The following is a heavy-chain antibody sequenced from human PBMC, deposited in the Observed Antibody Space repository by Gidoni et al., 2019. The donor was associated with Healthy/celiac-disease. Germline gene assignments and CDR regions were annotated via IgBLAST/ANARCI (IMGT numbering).Heavy chain of an antibody. V-gene: IGHV5-51*01. Sequence: EVQLVQSGAEVKKPGESLKISCKGSGDSFTSYWIGWVRQMPGKGLEWMGIISPGDSDTRYSPSFQGQVTISADKSISTAYLQWSSLKASDTAMYYCARRRGYMVQGGDAFDIWGQGTMVTVSS. D-gene: IGHD3-10*01. CDR1: GDSFTSYW. CDR2: ISPGDSDT. J-gene: IGHJ3*02. CDR3: ARRRGYMVQGGDAFDI.